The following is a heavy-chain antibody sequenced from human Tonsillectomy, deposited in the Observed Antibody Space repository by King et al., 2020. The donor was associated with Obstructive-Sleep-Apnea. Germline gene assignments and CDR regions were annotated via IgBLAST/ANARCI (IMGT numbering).Heavy chain of an antibody. J-gene: IGHJ4*02. CDR2: IDPSDSYT. D-gene: IGHD3-22*01. V-gene: IGHV5-10-1*01. CDR3: ASSSTYYYDSSGYYADY. Sequence: QLVKSGAEVKKPGESLRISCKGSGYSFTSYWISWVRQMPGKGLEWMGRIDPSDSYTNYSPSFQGHVTISADKSISTAYLQWSSLKASDTAMYYCASSSTYYYDSSGYYADYWGQGTLVTVSS. CDR1: GYSFTSYW.